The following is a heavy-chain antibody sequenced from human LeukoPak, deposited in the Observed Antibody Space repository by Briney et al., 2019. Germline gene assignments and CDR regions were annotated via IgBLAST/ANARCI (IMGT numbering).Heavy chain of an antibody. D-gene: IGHD3-22*01. V-gene: IGHV4-4*02. Sequence: SETLSLTCDVSGGSITQTNYWTWVRQPPGKGLEWIGEVNLQGSTNYNPSLMRRVAISVDTSANHVTSVTAADTAVYYCAKFDDSSGYYYYFQHWGQGTLATVSS. CDR2: VNLQGST. J-gene: IGHJ1*01. CDR1: GGSITQTNY. CDR3: AKFDDSSGYYYYFQH.